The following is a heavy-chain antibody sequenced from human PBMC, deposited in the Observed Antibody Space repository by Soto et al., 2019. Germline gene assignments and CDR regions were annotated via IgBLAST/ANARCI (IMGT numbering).Heavy chain of an antibody. CDR3: AEGWNFDS. Sequence: PSETLSLTCTVSGGSTREYYWNWIRQPPGKGLEWIGYIYYTGTTNYNPSLRSRATISVDTSKNQFSLKLTSLTAADTAVYYCAEGWNFDSWGQGTLVTV. CDR2: IYYTGTT. V-gene: IGHV4-59*01. D-gene: IGHD1-1*01. J-gene: IGHJ4*02. CDR1: GGSTREYY.